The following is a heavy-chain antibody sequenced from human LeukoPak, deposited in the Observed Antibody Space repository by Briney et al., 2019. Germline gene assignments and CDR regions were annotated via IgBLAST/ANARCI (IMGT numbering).Heavy chain of an antibody. V-gene: IGHV3-11*01. Sequence: GGSLRLSCAASGFTFSDYYMSWIRQAPGKGLEWVSYISSSGSTIYYADSVKGRFTISRDNAKNSLYLQMNSPRAEDTAVYYCARATSYYDSSGYYPIFSYYMDVWGKGTTVTVSS. CDR2: ISSSGSTI. D-gene: IGHD3-22*01. CDR3: ARATSYYDSSGYYPIFSYYMDV. J-gene: IGHJ6*03. CDR1: GFTFSDYY.